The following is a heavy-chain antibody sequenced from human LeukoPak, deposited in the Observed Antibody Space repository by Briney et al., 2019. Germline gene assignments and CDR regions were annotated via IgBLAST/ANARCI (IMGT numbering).Heavy chain of an antibody. CDR2: LSEGGNT. J-gene: IGHJ4*02. V-gene: IGHV3-23*01. CDR1: GFSFGNYA. Sequence: GGSLRLSCAASGFSFGNYAMTCVRQAPGKGLEWVSGLSEGGNTYYADSVRGWFTISRDNSKNTLYLEMSSLRAGDTAVYYCAKGDILSGYTIDYWGQETLVTVSS. D-gene: IGHD3-9*01. CDR3: AKGDILSGYTIDY.